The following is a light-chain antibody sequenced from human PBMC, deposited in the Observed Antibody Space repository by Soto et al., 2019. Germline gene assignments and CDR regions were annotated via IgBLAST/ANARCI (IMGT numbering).Light chain of an antibody. V-gene: IGLV4-69*01. CDR2: VNRDGSH. J-gene: IGLJ3*02. Sequence: QLVLTQSPSAAASLGASVKLTCTLSSGHSSYAIAWHQQQPEKGPRFLLKVNRDGSHNRRAGIPDRFSGSSSGDERYLLISSLQSEDEADYYCQTWATGIWVFGGGTKLTVL. CDR1: SGHSSYA. CDR3: QTWATGIWV.